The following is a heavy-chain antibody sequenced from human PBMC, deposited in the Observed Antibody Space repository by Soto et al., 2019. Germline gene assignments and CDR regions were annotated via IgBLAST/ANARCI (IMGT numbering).Heavy chain of an antibody. V-gene: IGHV3-30*18. D-gene: IGHD3-10*01. CDR1: GFTFSSYG. Sequence: QVQLVESGGGVVQPGRSLRLSCAASGFTFSSYGMHWVRQAPGKGLEWVAVISYDGSNKYYADSVKGRFTISRDNSKKTLYLQMNSLRAEDTAVYYCANLLFYGSGSYYAFDIWGQGTMVTVSS. J-gene: IGHJ3*02. CDR2: ISYDGSNK. CDR3: ANLLFYGSGSYYAFDI.